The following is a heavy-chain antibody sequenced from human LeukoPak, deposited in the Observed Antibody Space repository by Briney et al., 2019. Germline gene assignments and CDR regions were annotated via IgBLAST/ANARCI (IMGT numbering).Heavy chain of an antibody. V-gene: IGHV1-69*04. CDR3: ARDPVEVAPRGGWFDP. D-gene: IGHD4-23*01. CDR1: GGTFSSYA. J-gene: IGHJ5*02. Sequence: GASVKVSCKASGGTFSSYAISWVRQAPGQGLEWMGRIIPILGIANYAQKFQGRVTITADKSTSTAYMELSSLRSEDTAVYYCARDPVEVAPRGGWFDPWGQGTLVTVSS. CDR2: IIPILGIA.